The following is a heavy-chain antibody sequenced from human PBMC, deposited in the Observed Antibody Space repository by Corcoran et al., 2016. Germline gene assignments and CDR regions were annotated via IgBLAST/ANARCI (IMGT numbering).Heavy chain of an antibody. D-gene: IGHD3-22*01. CDR1: GFTFSSYA. CDR3: ARYWGSSGYYCGDY. V-gene: IGHV3-30*04. CDR2: ISYDGSNK. Sequence: QVQLVESGGGVVQPGRSLRLSCAASGFTFSSYAMHWVRQAPGKGLEWVAVISYDGSNKYYADSVKGRFTIYRDNSKNTLYLQMNSLRAEDTAVYYCARYWGSSGYYCGDYWGQGTLVTVSS. J-gene: IGHJ4*02.